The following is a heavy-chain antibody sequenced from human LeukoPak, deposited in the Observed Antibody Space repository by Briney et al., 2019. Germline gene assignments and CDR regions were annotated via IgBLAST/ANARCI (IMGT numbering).Heavy chain of an antibody. CDR3: AATYYYDSSGFDY. V-gene: IGHV4-59*01. Sequence: PSETLSLTCTVSGGSISSYYWSWIRQPPGKGLEWIGYIYYSGSTNYNPSLKSRVTIPVDTSKNQFSLKLSSVTAADTAVYYCAATYYYDSSGFDYWGQGTLVTVSS. D-gene: IGHD3-22*01. CDR1: GGSISSYY. J-gene: IGHJ4*02. CDR2: IYYSGST.